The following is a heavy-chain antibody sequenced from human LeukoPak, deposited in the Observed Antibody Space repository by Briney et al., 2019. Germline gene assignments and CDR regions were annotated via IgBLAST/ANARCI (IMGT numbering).Heavy chain of an antibody. J-gene: IGHJ3*02. CDR3: ARGVAFTMLRGVIIIRAFDI. Sequence: SETLSLTCAVYGGSFSGYYWSWMRQPPGKGLEWIGEINHSGSTNYNPSLKSRVTISVDTSKNQFSLKLSSVTAADTAVYYCARGVAFTMLRGVIIIRAFDIWGQGTMVTVSS. V-gene: IGHV4-34*01. CDR1: GGSFSGYY. D-gene: IGHD3-10*01. CDR2: INHSGST.